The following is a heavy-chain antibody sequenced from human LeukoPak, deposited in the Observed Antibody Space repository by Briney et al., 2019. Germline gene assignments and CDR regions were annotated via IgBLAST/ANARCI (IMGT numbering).Heavy chain of an antibody. V-gene: IGHV4-59*01. Sequence: SETLSLTCTVSGGSISSYFWTWIRQPPGKGLECIGYIFYSGRTNYNPSLKSRVTISADTSKNQFSLKLSSVTDADTAVCYCARIYGSGSYVDYWGQGTLVTVSS. CDR1: GGSISSYF. J-gene: IGHJ4*02. CDR3: ARIYGSGSYVDY. CDR2: IFYSGRT. D-gene: IGHD3-10*01.